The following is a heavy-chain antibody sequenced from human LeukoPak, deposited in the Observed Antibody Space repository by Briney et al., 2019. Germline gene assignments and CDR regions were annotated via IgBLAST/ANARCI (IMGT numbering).Heavy chain of an antibody. CDR2: IYYSGST. CDR1: GGSISSYY. D-gene: IGHD3-22*01. V-gene: IGHV4-59*08. J-gene: IGHJ4*02. Sequence: KPSETLSLTCTVSGGSISSYYWSWIRQPPGKGLEWIGYIYYSGSTNYNPSLKSRVTISVDTSKNQFSLKLNSVTAADTAVYYCASLDYYDSSGFSWGQGTLVTVSS. CDR3: ASLDYYDSSGFS.